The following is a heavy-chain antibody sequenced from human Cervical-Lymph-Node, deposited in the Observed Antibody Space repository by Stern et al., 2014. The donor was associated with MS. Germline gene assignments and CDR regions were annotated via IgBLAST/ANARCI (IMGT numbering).Heavy chain of an antibody. V-gene: IGHV3-66*02. CDR3: ATRNIGTRGY. CDR2: IYSGGNT. J-gene: IGHJ4*02. CDR1: GFTVSNNY. Sequence: EVQLLESGGGLVQPGGSLRLSCAASGFTVSNNYMTWVRPGPGMGLEWVSLIYSGGNTYYADSVKGRFTISRDNSKNTLYLQMNSLRPEDTAVYYCATRNIGTRGYWGQGALVTVSS. D-gene: IGHD6-6*01.